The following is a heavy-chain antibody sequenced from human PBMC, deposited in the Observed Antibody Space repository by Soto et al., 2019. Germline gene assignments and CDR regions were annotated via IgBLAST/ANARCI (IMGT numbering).Heavy chain of an antibody. J-gene: IGHJ5*02. D-gene: IGHD6-13*01. Sequence: SETLSLTCTVSGGSISSGDYDWSWSRQPPGEGLEWIGSIYYSASTYYNPSLKSRVTISVDTSKNQFSLTLSSVPAADTPVYYCDRDRSTIAVAGTIYWLAPSGPATLVTVSP. CDR2: IYYSAST. V-gene: IGHV4-30-4*02. CDR3: DRDRSTIAVAGTIYWLAP. CDR1: GGSISSGDYD.